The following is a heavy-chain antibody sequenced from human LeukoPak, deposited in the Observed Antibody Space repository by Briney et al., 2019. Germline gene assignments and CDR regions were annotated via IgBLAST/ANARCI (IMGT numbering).Heavy chain of an antibody. CDR2: INSDGSST. J-gene: IGHJ3*02. D-gene: IGHD3-3*01. CDR1: GFTFSSYW. Sequence: GGSLRLSCAASGFTFSSYWVHWVRQAPGKGLVWVSRINSDGSSTSYADSVKGRFTISRDNAKDTLYLQMNSLRAEDTAVYYCARGGITIFGVVIIPGDAFDIWGQGTMVTVSS. CDR3: ARGGITIFGVVIIPGDAFDI. V-gene: IGHV3-74*01.